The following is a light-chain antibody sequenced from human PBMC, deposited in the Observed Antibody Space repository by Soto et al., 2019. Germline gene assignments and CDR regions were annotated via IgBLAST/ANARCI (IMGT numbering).Light chain of an antibody. Sequence: IQMTQSPSTLSAAVGERVTCTCRASQTISTSLAWYQQKPGEAPKLLIYDASSLESGVPLRFSGSGSGTEFTLTISSLQPDDFATYSCQHYNVYSGTFGQGTKVDI. CDR1: QTISTS. V-gene: IGKV1-5*01. CDR2: DAS. J-gene: IGKJ1*01. CDR3: QHYNVYSGT.